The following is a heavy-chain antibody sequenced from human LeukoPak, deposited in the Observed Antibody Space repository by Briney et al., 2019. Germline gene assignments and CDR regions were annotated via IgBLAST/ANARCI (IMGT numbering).Heavy chain of an antibody. D-gene: IGHD6-13*01. CDR2: INHSGST. V-gene: IGHV4-39*07. J-gene: IGHJ4*02. Sequence: SETLSLTCTVSGGSISSSNYYWSWIRQPPGKGLEWIGEINHSGSTNYNPSLKSRVTISVDTSKNQFSLKLSSVTAADTAVYYCARVSSRQGYFDYWGQGTLVTVSS. CDR1: GGSISSSNYY. CDR3: ARVSSRQGYFDY.